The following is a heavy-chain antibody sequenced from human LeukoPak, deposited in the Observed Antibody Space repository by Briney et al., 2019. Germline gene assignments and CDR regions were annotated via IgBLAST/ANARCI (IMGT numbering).Heavy chain of an antibody. CDR3: ARVSSSSSNWFDP. CDR1: GGSKSSYY. D-gene: IGHD6-6*01. J-gene: IGHJ5*02. CDR2: IYTSGST. Sequence: SETLTLTCTVSGGSKSSYYWSWIRQPAGKGLEWIGRIYTSGSTNYIPSLKSRVTMSVDTSKNQFSLKLSSVTAADTAVYYCARVSSSSSNWFDPWGQGTLVTVSS. V-gene: IGHV4-4*07.